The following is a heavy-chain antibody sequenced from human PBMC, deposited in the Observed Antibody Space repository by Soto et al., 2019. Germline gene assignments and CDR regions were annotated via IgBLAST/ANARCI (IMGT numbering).Heavy chain of an antibody. J-gene: IGHJ4*02. V-gene: IGHV1-69*04. D-gene: IGHD4-17*01. CDR3: ARDLANDYGDFQASDY. CDR1: GGTFSSYT. Sequence: SVKVSCKASGGTFSSYTISWVRQAPGQGLEWMGRIIPILGIANYAQKFQGRVTITADKSTSTAYMELSSLRSEDTAVYYCARDLANDYGDFQASDYWGQGTLVTVSS. CDR2: IIPILGIA.